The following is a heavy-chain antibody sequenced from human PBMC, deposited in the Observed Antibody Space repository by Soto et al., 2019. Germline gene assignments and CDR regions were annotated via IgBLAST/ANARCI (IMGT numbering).Heavy chain of an antibody. CDR3: ARRGDYGDS. Sequence: EVQLVESGGGLVQPGGSLRLSCAASGFTFSSYWMHWVRQAPGKGLVWVSRISSDGSTTTYADSVKGRFTISRDNAKNTPYLQMNSLRVEDTALYYCARRGDYGDSWGQGTLVTISA. J-gene: IGHJ4*02. V-gene: IGHV3-74*01. CDR2: ISSDGSTT. CDR1: GFTFSSYW. D-gene: IGHD3-10*01.